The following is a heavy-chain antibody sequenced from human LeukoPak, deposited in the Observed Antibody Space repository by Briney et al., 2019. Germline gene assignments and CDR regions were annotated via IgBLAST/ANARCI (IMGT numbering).Heavy chain of an antibody. CDR3: AKEGTVQYLDY. CDR2: ISYDGSNK. J-gene: IGHJ4*02. D-gene: IGHD1-1*01. CDR1: GFTFSSYG. Sequence: GGSLRLSCAASGFTFSSYGMHWVRQAPGKGLEWVAVISYDGSNKYHADSVKGRFTISRDNSKNTLYLQMNSLRAEDTAVYYCAKEGTVQYLDYWGQGTLVTVSS. V-gene: IGHV3-30*18.